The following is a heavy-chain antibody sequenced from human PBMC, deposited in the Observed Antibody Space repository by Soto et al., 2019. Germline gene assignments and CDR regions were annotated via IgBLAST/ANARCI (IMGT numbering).Heavy chain of an antibody. CDR1: GGSFSGYY. D-gene: IGHD2-2*01. CDR3: ERGIGYCSSINCYSSRRLRFDS. Sequence: QVQLQQWGAGLLKPSETLSLTCAVYGGSFSGYYWTWIRQSPEKGLEWIGEVNHSGTTYYNPSLKTRVTISVHTPKNHFSLKMSSVTAADTAVYYCERGIGYCSSINCYSSRRLRFDSWGQGTLVTVSS. J-gene: IGHJ4*02. CDR2: VNHSGTT. V-gene: IGHV4-34*01.